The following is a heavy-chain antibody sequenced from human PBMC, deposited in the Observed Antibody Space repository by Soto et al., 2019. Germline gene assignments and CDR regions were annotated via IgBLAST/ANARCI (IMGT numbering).Heavy chain of an antibody. CDR3: AITRLHDY. V-gene: IGHV3-7*01. D-gene: IGHD4-4*01. CDR1: GFNFSVYW. CDR2: IKEDGSEK. J-gene: IGHJ4*02. Sequence: EVQLVESGGGLVQPGESLRLSCAVSGFNFSVYWMSWVRQAPGKGLEWVTNIKEDGSEKYYVDSVKCRFTISRDNAKKSRSVQMNGLRAEDSAVYYRAITRLHDYWGQGTLVTVSS.